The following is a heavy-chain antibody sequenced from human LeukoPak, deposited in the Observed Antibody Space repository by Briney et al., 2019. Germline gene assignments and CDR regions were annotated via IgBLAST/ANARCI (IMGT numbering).Heavy chain of an antibody. Sequence: SETLSLTCAVYGGSFSGYYWSWIRQPPGKGLEWIGEINHSGSTNYNPSLKSRVTISVDTSKNQFSLKLSAVTAADTAVYYCARRPKQGLVRIWFDPWGQGTLVTVP. J-gene: IGHJ5*02. CDR2: INHSGST. CDR1: GGSFSGYY. D-gene: IGHD6-19*01. CDR3: ARRPKQGLVRIWFDP. V-gene: IGHV4-34*01.